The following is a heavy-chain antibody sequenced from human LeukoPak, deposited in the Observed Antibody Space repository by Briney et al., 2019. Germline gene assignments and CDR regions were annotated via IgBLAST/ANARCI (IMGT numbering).Heavy chain of an antibody. J-gene: IGHJ6*03. Sequence: ETLSLTCTVSGGSISSYYWSWIRQPPGKGLEWIGYIYYSGSTTYNPSLKSRVTISVDTSKNQFSLKLTSVTAADTAVYYCARGGSSWPPLMDVWGKGTTVTISS. D-gene: IGHD6-13*01. CDR3: ARGGSSWPPLMDV. V-gene: IGHV4-59*01. CDR2: IYYSGST. CDR1: GGSISSYY.